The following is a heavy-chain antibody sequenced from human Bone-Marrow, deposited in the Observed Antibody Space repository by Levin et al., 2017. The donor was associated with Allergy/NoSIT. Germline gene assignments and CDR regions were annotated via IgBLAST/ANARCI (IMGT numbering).Heavy chain of an antibody. CDR2: INTNTGNP. V-gene: IGHV7-4-1*02. Sequence: PVASVKVSCKASGYTFTSYAMNWVRQAPGQGLEWMGWINTNTGNPTYAQGFTGRFVFSLDTSVSTAYLQISSLKAEDTAVYYCARVGENSYGSGRIDFDYWGQGTLVTVSS. CDR1: GYTFTSYA. D-gene: IGHD3-10*01. CDR3: ARVGENSYGSGRIDFDY. J-gene: IGHJ4*02.